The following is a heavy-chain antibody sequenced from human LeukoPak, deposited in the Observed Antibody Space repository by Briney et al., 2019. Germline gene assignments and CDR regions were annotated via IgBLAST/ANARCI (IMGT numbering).Heavy chain of an antibody. D-gene: IGHD3-3*01. V-gene: IGHV1-18*01. J-gene: IGHJ4*02. CDR3: ARTVLRFLEWLFDRFDY. Sequence: GASVKVSCKASGYTFTSYGISWVRQAPGQGLEWMGWISAYNGNTNYAQKLQGRVTMTTDTSTSAAYMELRSLRSDDTAVYYCARTVLRFLEWLFDRFDYWGQGTLVTVSS. CDR1: GYTFTSYG. CDR2: ISAYNGNT.